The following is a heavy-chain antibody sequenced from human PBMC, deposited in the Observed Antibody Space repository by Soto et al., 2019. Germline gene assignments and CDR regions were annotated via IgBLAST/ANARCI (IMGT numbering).Heavy chain of an antibody. D-gene: IGHD1-1*01. CDR3: ARVQRVSAGTAYSYGMDV. CDR2: IGTAGDT. V-gene: IGHV3-13*01. Sequence: VGSLRLSCASSGFTFSSYDMHCVRQSTGKCLEWVSAIGTAGDTYYPGSVKGRFTISRENAKNSLYLQMNSLRAGDTAVYYCARVQRVSAGTAYSYGMDVWGQGTTVTVSS. CDR1: GFTFSSYD. J-gene: IGHJ6*02.